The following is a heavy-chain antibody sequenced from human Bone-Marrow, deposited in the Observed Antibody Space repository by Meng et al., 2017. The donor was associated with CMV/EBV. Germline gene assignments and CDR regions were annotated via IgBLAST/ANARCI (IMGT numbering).Heavy chain of an antibody. J-gene: IGHJ4*02. CDR3: AKDLYDSSGLGRYYYFDY. CDR1: GFTFSSYA. D-gene: IGHD3-22*01. V-gene: IGHV3-23*01. Sequence: GESLKISCAASGFTFSSYAMSWVRQAPGKGLEWVSVISGSGGSTYYADSVKGRFTISRDNSKNTLYLQMNSLRAEDTAVYYCAKDLYDSSGLGRYYYFDYWGQGTLVTVSS. CDR2: ISGSGGST.